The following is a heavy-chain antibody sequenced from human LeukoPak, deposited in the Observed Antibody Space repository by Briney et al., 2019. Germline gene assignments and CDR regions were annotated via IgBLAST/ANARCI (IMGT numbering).Heavy chain of an antibody. Sequence: ASVKVSCKASGYTFTSYDINWVRQATGQAIEWMGLINPNRGNTGYAQQFQGRVSITRNTSISTAYMEVSSLRSEDTAVYYCARGVLFRQTGVNSRITIFGVQELNTYYYMDVWGKGTTVTVSS. CDR1: GYTFTSYD. D-gene: IGHD3-3*01. J-gene: IGHJ6*03. V-gene: IGHV1-8*03. CDR3: ARGVLFRQTGVNSRITIFGVQELNTYYYMDV. CDR2: INPNRGNT.